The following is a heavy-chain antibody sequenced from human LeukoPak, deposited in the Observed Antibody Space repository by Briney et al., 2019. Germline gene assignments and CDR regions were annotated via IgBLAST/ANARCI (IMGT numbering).Heavy chain of an antibody. V-gene: IGHV3-33*01. J-gene: IGHJ2*01. CDR3: ARDSDHLAFDL. CDR1: GFTFSSYG. D-gene: IGHD1-14*01. CDR2: IWYDGSNK. Sequence: GWSLRLSCAASGFTFSSYGMHWVRQAPGKGLEWVAVIWYDGSNKYYADSVKGRFTISRDNSKNTLYLQMNSLRAEDTAVYYCARDSDHLAFDLWGRGTLVTVSS.